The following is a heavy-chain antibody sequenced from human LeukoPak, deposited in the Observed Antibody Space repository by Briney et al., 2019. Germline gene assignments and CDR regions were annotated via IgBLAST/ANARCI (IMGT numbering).Heavy chain of an antibody. CDR3: SEDYGWYYHSRLHYYGMDA. D-gene: IGHD3-16*01. CDR2: ISYDGTNE. V-gene: IGHV3-30*18. Sequence: QPGWSLRLSCAASGFTFIKYAIHWVRQAPGKGPEWVALISYDGTNEYYADSVRGRFTISRDNSKNTLNLQMNSLREEDTAVYYRSEDYGWYYHSRLHYYGMDAWGQGTTVTVSS. CDR1: GFTFIKYA. J-gene: IGHJ6*02.